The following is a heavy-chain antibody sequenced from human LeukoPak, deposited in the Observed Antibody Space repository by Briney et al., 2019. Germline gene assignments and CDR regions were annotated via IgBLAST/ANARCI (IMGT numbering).Heavy chain of an antibody. Sequence: PGGSLRLSCAASGFRFDDYAMYWVRQSPGKGLEWVSGITWNSGDIGYVDSVRGRFTISRDNAKNFLYLQMTSLRSEDTAVYYCARPGGGAIRGYLDYWGQGTLVAVSS. CDR3: ARPGGGAIRGYLDY. V-gene: IGHV3-9*01. CDR2: ITWNSGDI. J-gene: IGHJ4*02. CDR1: GFRFDDYA. D-gene: IGHD3-10*01.